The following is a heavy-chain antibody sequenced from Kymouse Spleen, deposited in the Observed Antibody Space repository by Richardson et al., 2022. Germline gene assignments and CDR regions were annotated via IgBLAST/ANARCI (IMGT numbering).Heavy chain of an antibody. J-gene: IGHJ5*02. CDR3: AKDRGGPGNWFDP. CDR2: ISWNSGSI. V-gene: IGHV3-9*01. Sequence: EVQLVESGGGLVQPGRSLRLSCAASGFTFDDYAMHWVRQAPGKGLEWVSGISWNSGSIGYADSVKGRFTISRDNAKNSLYLQMNSLRAEDTALYYCAKDRGGPGNWFDPWGQGTLVTVSS. CDR1: GFTFDDYA. D-gene: IGHD3-16*02.